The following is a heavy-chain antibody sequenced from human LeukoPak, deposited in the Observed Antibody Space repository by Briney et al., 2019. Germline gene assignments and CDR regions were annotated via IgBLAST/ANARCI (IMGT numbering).Heavy chain of an antibody. Sequence: GGSLRPSCAASGFTFSSYGMHWVRQAPGKGLEWGAFIRYDGSNKYYADSVKGRFTISRDNSKNTLYLQMNSLRAEDTAVYYCAKEFKDIVVVVAASPPYGMDVWGQGTTVTVSS. CDR1: GFTFSSYG. CDR3: AKEFKDIVVVVAASPPYGMDV. V-gene: IGHV3-30*02. D-gene: IGHD2-15*01. CDR2: IRYDGSNK. J-gene: IGHJ6*02.